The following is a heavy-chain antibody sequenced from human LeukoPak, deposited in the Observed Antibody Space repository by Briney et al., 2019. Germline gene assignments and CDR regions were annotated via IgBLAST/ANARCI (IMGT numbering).Heavy chain of an antibody. CDR3: VRDSYPSYFDS. CDR2: ITSDGSST. V-gene: IGHV3-74*01. J-gene: IGHJ4*02. CDR1: GFTFSPHW. Sequence: PGGSLRLSCEASGFTFSPHWMHWVRQAPGKGLVWVSRITSDGSSTSYADSVRGRFTISRDNAKNTLYLQMNDLRAEDTAMYYCVRDSYPSYFDSWGQGTLVTVSS.